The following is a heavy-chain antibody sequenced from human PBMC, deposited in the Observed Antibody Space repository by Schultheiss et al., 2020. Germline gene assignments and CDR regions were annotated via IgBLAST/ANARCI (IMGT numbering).Heavy chain of an antibody. D-gene: IGHD6-19*01. CDR3: ARGRSSGWYY. CDR1: GGSFSGYY. J-gene: IGHJ4*02. CDR2: INHSGST. V-gene: IGHV4-34*01. Sequence: SETLSLTCAVYGGSFSGYYWSWIRQPPGKGLEWIGEINHSGSTSYNPSLKSRVTISVDTSKNQFSLKLSSVTAADTAVYYCARGRSSGWYYWGQGTLVTVSS.